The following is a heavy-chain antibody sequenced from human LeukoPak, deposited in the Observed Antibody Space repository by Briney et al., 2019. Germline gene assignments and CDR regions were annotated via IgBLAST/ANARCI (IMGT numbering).Heavy chain of an antibody. CDR1: GGTFSSYA. CDR2: IIPIFGTA. D-gene: IGHD6-6*01. Sequence: SVKVSCKASGGTFSSYAISWVRQAPGQGLEWMGGIIPIFGTANFAQKFQGRVTITADESTSTAYMELSSLRSEDTAVYYCARAGYSSSFSRYNWFDPWGQGTLVTVSS. CDR3: ARAGYSSSFSRYNWFDP. V-gene: IGHV1-69*01. J-gene: IGHJ5*02.